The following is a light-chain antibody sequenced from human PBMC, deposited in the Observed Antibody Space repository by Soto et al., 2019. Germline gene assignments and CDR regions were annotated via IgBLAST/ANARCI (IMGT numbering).Light chain of an antibody. J-gene: IGKJ5*01. CDR1: QSVSIY. V-gene: IGKV3-11*01. CDR3: QQRMTWPPIT. CDR2: DAS. Sequence: EVVLTQSPATLSLSPGERATLSCRASQSVSIYVAWFQQKPGQAPRLLIYDASNRATGIPARFSGSGSGTDFALTISSLEPEDFAVYYCQQRMTWPPITFGQGTRLEIK.